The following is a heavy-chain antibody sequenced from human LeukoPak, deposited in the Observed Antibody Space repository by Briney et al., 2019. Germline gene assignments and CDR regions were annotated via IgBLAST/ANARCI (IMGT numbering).Heavy chain of an antibody. CDR1: GYTFTSYG. CDR3: ARGPYYDFWSGYYKGDYFDY. V-gene: IGHV1-8*03. J-gene: IGHJ4*02. D-gene: IGHD3-3*01. CDR2: MNPNSGNT. Sequence: ASVKVSCKASGYTFTSYGINWVRQATGQGLEWMGWMNPNSGNTGYAQKFQGRVTITRNTSISTAYMELSSLRSEDTAVYYCARGPYYDFWSGYYKGDYFDYWGQGTLVTVSS.